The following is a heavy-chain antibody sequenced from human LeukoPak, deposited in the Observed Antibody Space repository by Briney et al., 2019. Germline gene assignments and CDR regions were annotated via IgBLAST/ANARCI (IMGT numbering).Heavy chain of an antibody. V-gene: IGHV1-46*01. CDR1: GYTFTSYY. D-gene: IGHD6-13*01. CDR2: INPSGGST. Sequence: ASVKVSCKASGYTFTSYYMHWVRQAPGQGLEWMGIINPSGGSTSYAQKFQGRVTMTTDTSTSTAYMELRSLRSDDTAVYYCARDGDSSSWYYENNKYYFDYWGQGTLVTVSS. CDR3: ARDGDSSSWYYENNKYYFDY. J-gene: IGHJ4*02.